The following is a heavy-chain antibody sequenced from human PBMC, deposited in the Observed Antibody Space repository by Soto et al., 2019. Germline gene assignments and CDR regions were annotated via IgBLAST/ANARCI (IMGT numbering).Heavy chain of an antibody. CDR2: IWYDGSNK. V-gene: IGHV3-33*01. J-gene: IGHJ4*02. D-gene: IGHD6-13*01. CDR1: GFTFSSYG. Sequence: GGSLRLSCAASGFTFSSYGMHWVRQAPGKGLEWVAVIWYDGSNKYYADSVKGRFTISRDNSKNTLYLQMNSLRAEDTAVYYCARGISIAAAGTALGYWGQGTLVTVSS. CDR3: ARGISIAAAGTALGY.